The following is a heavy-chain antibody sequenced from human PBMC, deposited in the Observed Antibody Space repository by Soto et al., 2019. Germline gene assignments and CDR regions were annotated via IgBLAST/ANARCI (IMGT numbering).Heavy chain of an antibody. J-gene: IGHJ6*02. CDR2: ITSSSDTI. CDR3: ARVVVVIPPGYYYAMDV. CDR1: GFTSSRFH. Sequence: GGSLRLSCAASGFTSSRFHMNWVRQAPGRGLEWVAYITSSSDTIYYSDSVKGRFTISRDNGKNSLFLQMNSLRDEDTAVYYCARVVVVIPPGYYYAMDVWGQGTTVTVSS. V-gene: IGHV3-48*02. D-gene: IGHD3-22*01.